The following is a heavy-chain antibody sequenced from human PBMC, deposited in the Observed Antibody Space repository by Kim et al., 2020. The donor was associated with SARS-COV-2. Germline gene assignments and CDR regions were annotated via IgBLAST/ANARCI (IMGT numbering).Heavy chain of an antibody. Sequence: SETLSLTCTVSGGSISSSSYYWGWIRQPPGKGLEWIGSIYYSGSTYYNPSLKSRVTISVDTSKNQFSLKLSSVTAADTAVYYCATTLPGNNWNYRWGQGTLVTVSS. CDR3: ATTLPGNNWNYR. CDR2: IYYSGST. CDR1: GGSISSSSYY. J-gene: IGHJ5*02. V-gene: IGHV4-39*01.